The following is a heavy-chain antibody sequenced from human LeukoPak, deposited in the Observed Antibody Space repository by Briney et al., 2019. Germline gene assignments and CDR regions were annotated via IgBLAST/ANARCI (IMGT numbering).Heavy chain of an antibody. Sequence: PGGSLRLSCAASRFSFSDYILDWVRQAPGKGLEWVGRIRRKRNGYTTEYAASVKGRFTISRDDLKKSLYLHMSSLKTEDTAVYHCSRDGTEGDNSAFDMWGQGTMVTVSS. CDR1: RFSFSDYI. CDR2: IRRKRNGYTT. J-gene: IGHJ3*02. V-gene: IGHV3-72*01. D-gene: IGHD3-22*01. CDR3: SRDGTEGDNSAFDM.